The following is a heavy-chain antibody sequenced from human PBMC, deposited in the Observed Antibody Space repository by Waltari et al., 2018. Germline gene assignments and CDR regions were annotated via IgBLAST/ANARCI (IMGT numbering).Heavy chain of an antibody. J-gene: IGHJ4*02. D-gene: IGHD3-22*01. CDR3: AKDLVVVINLDY. CDR2: ISGSGGST. V-gene: IGHV3-23*01. CDR1: CSTFSTCA. Sequence: EVQPLESGGGLVQPGGSLRLSCAASCSTFSTCAVSLPRQAPGKGLEWVSAISGSGGSTYYADSVKGRFTISRDNSKNTLYLQMNSLRAEDTAVYYCAKDLVVVINLDYWGQGTLVTVSS.